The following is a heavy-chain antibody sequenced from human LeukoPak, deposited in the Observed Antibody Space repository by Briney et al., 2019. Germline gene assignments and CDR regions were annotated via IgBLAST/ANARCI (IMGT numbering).Heavy chain of an antibody. D-gene: IGHD3-22*01. J-gene: IGHJ4*02. CDR3: ASARGDYDSSGYYFAEDFDY. CDR2: IYYSGST. CDR1: GGSISSYY. V-gene: IGHV4-59*01. Sequence: SETLSLTCTVSGGSISSYYWSWIRQPPGKGLERIGYIYYSGSTNYNPSLKSRVTISVDTSKNQFSLKLSSVTAADTAVYYCASARGDYDSSGYYFAEDFDYWGQGTLVTVSS.